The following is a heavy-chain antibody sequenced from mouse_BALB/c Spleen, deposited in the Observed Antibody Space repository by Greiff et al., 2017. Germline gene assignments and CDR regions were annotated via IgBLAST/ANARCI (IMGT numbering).Heavy chain of an antibody. Sequence: QVQLQQSGAELAKPGASVKMSCKASGYTFTSYWMHWVKQRPGQGLEWIGYINPSTGYTEYNQKFKDKATLTADKSSSTAYMQLSSLTSEDSAVYYCARTSTTATGAAWFAYWGQGTLVTVSA. CDR2: INPSTGYT. J-gene: IGHJ3*01. CDR1: GYTFTSYW. D-gene: IGHD1-2*01. V-gene: IGHV1-7*01. CDR3: ARTSTTATGAAWFAY.